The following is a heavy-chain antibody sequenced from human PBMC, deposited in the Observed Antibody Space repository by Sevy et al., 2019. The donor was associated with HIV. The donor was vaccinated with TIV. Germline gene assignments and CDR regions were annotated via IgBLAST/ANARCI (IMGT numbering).Heavy chain of an antibody. CDR2: ISYDGSNK. V-gene: IGHV3-30-3*01. D-gene: IGHD5-12*01. Sequence: GGSLRLSCAASGFTFSSYAMHWVRQAPGKGLEWVAVISYDGSNKYYADSVKRRFTISRDNSKNTLYLQMNSLRAEDTAVYYCASTSKIVATIYYWGQGTLVTVSS. CDR1: GFTFSSYA. J-gene: IGHJ4*02. CDR3: ASTSKIVATIYY.